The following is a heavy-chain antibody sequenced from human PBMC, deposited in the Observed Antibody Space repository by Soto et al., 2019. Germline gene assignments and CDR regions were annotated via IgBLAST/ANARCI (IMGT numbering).Heavy chain of an antibody. CDR2: IYYSGST. CDR1: GGSINTYY. Sequence: SETLSLTCTVSGGSINTYYWSWIRQPPGKAPEWIGYIYYSGSTNYNPSLMSRVTISVDTSKSHFSLKLSSVTAADTAVYYCARGRHWLDYWGQGTLVTVSS. V-gene: IGHV4-59*01. CDR3: ARGRHWLDY. D-gene: IGHD6-19*01. J-gene: IGHJ4*02.